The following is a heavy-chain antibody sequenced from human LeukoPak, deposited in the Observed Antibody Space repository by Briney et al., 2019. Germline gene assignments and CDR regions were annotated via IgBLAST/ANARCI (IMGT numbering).Heavy chain of an antibody. V-gene: IGHV3-11*01. J-gene: IGHJ3*02. D-gene: IGHD2/OR15-2a*01. CDR1: GFSFSDSY. CDR3: ARRGNMSSHAFDI. CDR2: IKSSDTST. Sequence: GGSLRLSGAASGFSFSDSYMSWIRQAPGQGLGWLSYIKSSDTSTFYADSVKGRFTVSRDNAKNSLYLQMNSLRAEDTAVYYCARRGNMSSHAFDIWGQGTVVTVSS.